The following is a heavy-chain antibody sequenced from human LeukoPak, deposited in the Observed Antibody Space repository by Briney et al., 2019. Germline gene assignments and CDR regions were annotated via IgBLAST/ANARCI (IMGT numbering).Heavy chain of an antibody. V-gene: IGHV3-13*01. Sequence: PGGSLRLSRAASGFTFSRHDMHWVRHPTGKGLEWVSAIGTAGDSYYPGSVKGRFTISRENAKNSLYLQMNSLRAGDTAVYYCARAATGFDAFDIWGQGTMVTVSS. J-gene: IGHJ3*02. D-gene: IGHD1-1*01. CDR3: ARAATGFDAFDI. CDR1: GFTFSRHD. CDR2: IGTAGDS.